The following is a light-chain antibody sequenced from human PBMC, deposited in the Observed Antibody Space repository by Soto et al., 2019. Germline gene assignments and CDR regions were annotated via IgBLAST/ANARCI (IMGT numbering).Light chain of an antibody. CDR1: QSVSSY. J-gene: IGKJ4*01. CDR2: DAS. Sequence: EIVLTQSPATLSLSPGERATLSCRASQSVSSYLAWYQQKPGQAPRLLIYDASNRATGIPARFSGSGYGTDFTLTISSLEPEDFAVYYCQQRSNWPRNTFGGGTKVEIK. V-gene: IGKV3-11*01. CDR3: QQRSNWPRNT.